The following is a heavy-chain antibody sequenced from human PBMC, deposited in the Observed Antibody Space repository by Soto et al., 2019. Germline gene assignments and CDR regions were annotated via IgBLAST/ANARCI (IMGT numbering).Heavy chain of an antibody. V-gene: IGHV4-34*01. CDR2: INHSGST. D-gene: IGHD5-18*01. CDR1: GGSFSGYY. J-gene: IGHJ4*02. CDR3: ARGATWIQLWLFDY. Sequence: SETLSLTCAVYGGSFSGYYWSWIRQPPGKGLEWIGEINHSGSTNYNPSLKSRVTISVDTSKNQFSLELSSVTAADTAVYYCARGATWIQLWLFDYWGQGTLVTVSS.